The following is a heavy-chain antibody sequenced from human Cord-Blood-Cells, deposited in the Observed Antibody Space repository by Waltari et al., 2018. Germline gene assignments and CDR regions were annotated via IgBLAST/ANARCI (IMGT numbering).Heavy chain of an antibody. Sequence: QVQLVQSGAEVKKPGSSVKVSCKASGGTFSSYAISWVRQAPGQGLELMGGIIPSFGTANSAQKCQGIVTITADKSTRTAYMELSSLRSEDTAVYYCAREGSIAARNWYFDLWGRGALVTVSS. V-gene: IGHV1-69*06. CDR1: GGTFSSYA. CDR2: IIPSFGTA. CDR3: AREGSIAARNWYFDL. J-gene: IGHJ2*01. D-gene: IGHD6-6*01.